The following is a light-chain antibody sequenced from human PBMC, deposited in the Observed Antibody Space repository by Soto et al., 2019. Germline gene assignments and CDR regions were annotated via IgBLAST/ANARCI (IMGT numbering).Light chain of an antibody. CDR3: MQALQAPLT. J-gene: IGKJ1*01. CDR2: LGS. CDR1: QSLLHSNGYNY. Sequence: DIVVTQSPLSLPVTPGEPASISCRSSQSLLHSNGYNYLDWYLQKPGQSPQLLIYLGSNRASGAPDRFSGSGSGTDFTLKISRVEAEDVGLYYCMQALQAPLTFGQGTKVDIK. V-gene: IGKV2-28*01.